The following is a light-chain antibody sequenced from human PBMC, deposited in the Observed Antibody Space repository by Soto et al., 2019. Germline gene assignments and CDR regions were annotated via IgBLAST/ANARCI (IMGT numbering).Light chain of an antibody. J-gene: IGKJ4*01. Sequence: DIQMTQSPSSLSASVGDRVTITCRASQSISSYLNWYQQKPGKAPKLLIYAASSLQSGVPSRFSGSGSGTVFTLTISSLQPEDCATYYCQQCYSTPSFGGGTKVEIK. CDR3: QQCYSTPS. CDR1: QSISSY. V-gene: IGKV1-39*01. CDR2: AAS.